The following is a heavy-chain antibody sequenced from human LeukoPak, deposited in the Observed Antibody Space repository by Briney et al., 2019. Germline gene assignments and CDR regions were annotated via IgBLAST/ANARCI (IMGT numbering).Heavy chain of an antibody. V-gene: IGHV4-59*08. Sequence: PSETLSLTCTVSGGSISIYYWSWIRQPPGKGLEWIGYIYYSGSTNYNPSLKSRVTISVDTSKNQFSLKLSSVTAADTAVYYCARHTEYYYGMDVWGQGTTVTVSS. CDR2: IYYSGST. CDR3: ARHTEYYYGMDV. J-gene: IGHJ6*02. CDR1: GGSISIYY. D-gene: IGHD4-17*01.